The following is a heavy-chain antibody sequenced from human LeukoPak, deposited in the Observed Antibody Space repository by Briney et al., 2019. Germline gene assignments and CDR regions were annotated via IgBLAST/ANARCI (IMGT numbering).Heavy chain of an antibody. CDR2: ISSSSSTI. V-gene: IGHV3-48*01. CDR1: GFTFSSYS. D-gene: IGHD3-3*01. Sequence: PGGSLRLSCAASGFTFSSYSMNWVRQAPGKGLEWVSYISSSSSTIYYADSVKGRFTISRDNAKNSLYLQMNSLRAEDTAVYYCAREDYDFWSGYDYWGQGTLVTVSS. CDR3: AREDYDFWSGYDY. J-gene: IGHJ4*02.